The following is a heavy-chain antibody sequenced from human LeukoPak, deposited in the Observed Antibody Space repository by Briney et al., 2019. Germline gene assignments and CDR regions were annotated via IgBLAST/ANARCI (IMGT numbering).Heavy chain of an antibody. CDR1: GFTFSSYG. CDR3: AKGSPSGGSGWYGYFDL. J-gene: IGHJ2*01. Sequence: PGGSLRLSCAASGFTFSSYGMSWVRQAPGKGLEWVSAISGSGGSTYYADSVKGRFTISRDNSKNTLYLQMNSLRAEDTAVYYCAKGSPSGGSGWYGYFDLWGRGTLVTVSS. CDR2: ISGSGGST. D-gene: IGHD6-19*01. V-gene: IGHV3-23*01.